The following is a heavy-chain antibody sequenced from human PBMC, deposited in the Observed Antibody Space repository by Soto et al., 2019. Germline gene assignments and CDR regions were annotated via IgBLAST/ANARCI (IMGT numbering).Heavy chain of an antibody. CDR1: GGSISSGGYS. J-gene: IGHJ4*02. CDR2: IYHSGST. D-gene: IGHD2-2*01. Sequence: SETLSLTCAVSGGSISSGGYSWSWIRQPPGKGLEWIGYIYHSGSTYYNPSLKSRVTISVDRSKNQFSLKLSSVTAAGTAVYYCARGYSGTSFNDYWGQGTLVTVSS. CDR3: ARGYSGTSFNDY. V-gene: IGHV4-30-2*01.